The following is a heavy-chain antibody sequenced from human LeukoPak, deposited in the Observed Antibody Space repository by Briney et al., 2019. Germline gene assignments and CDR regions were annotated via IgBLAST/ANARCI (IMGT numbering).Heavy chain of an antibody. V-gene: IGHV3-66*01. D-gene: IGHD3-3*01. J-gene: IGHJ4*02. CDR3: ARGDNYDFWSGYYFLGY. Sequence: GGSLRLSCAASGFTVSSNYMSWVRQAPGKGLEWVSVIYSGGSTYYADSVKGRFTISRDNSKNTLYLQMNSLRAEDTAVYYCARGDNYDFWSGYYFLGYWGQGTPVTVSS. CDR1: GFTVSSNY. CDR2: IYSGGST.